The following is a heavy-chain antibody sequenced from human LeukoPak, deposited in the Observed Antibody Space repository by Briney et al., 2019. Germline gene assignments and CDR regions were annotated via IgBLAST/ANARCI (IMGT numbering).Heavy chain of an antibody. CDR3: ARDLSGSYSGGYFDY. J-gene: IGHJ4*02. CDR2: IIPIFGTA. Sequence: AVKVSCKASGGTFSSYAISWVRQAPGQGLEWMGGIIPIFGTANYAQKFQGRVTITADESTSTAYMELSSLRSEDTAVYYCARDLSGSYSGGYFDYWGQGTLVTVSS. D-gene: IGHD3-10*01. CDR1: GGTFSSYA. V-gene: IGHV1-69*13.